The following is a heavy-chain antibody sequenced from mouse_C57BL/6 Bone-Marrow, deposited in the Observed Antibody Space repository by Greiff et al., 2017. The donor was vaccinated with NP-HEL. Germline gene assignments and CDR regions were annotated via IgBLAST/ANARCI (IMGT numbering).Heavy chain of an antibody. CDR1: GFTFSSYA. Sequence: EVQGVESGEGLVKPGGSLKLSCAASGFTFSSYAMSWVRQTPEKRLEWVAYISSGGDYIYYADTVKGRFTISRDNARNTLYLQMSSLKSEDTAMYYCTRADYYGSSYYFDYWGQGTTLTVSS. D-gene: IGHD1-1*01. V-gene: IGHV5-9-1*02. J-gene: IGHJ2*01. CDR2: ISSGGDYI. CDR3: TRADYYGSSYYFDY.